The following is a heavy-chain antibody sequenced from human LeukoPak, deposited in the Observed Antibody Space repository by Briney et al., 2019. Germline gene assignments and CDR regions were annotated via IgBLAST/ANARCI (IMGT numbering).Heavy chain of an antibody. J-gene: IGHJ6*03. D-gene: IGHD6-19*01. Sequence: SVKVSCKASGGTFSSYAISWVRQAPGQGLEWMGGIIPIFGTANYAQKFQGRVTITADESTSTAYMELSSLRSEDTAVYYCARTGIAVAGTDMYMDVWGKGTTVTVSS. CDR3: ARTGIAVAGTDMYMDV. CDR1: GGTFSSYA. V-gene: IGHV1-69*01. CDR2: IIPIFGTA.